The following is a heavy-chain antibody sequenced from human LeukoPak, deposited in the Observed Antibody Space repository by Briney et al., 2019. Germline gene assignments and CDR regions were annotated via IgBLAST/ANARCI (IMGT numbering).Heavy chain of an antibody. Sequence: PSETLSLTCTVSSGSISSSSYYWGWIRQPPGKGLEWIGSIYYSGSTYYNPSLKSRVTISVDTSKNQFSLKLSSVTAADTAVYYCARHLSSSLVEAFDIWGQGTMVTVSS. D-gene: IGHD6-6*01. CDR2: IYYSGST. CDR3: ARHLSSSLVEAFDI. CDR1: SGSISSSSYY. J-gene: IGHJ3*02. V-gene: IGHV4-39*01.